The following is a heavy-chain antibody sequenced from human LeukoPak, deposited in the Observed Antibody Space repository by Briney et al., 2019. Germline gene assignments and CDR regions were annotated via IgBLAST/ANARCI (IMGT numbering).Heavy chain of an antibody. J-gene: IGHJ4*02. V-gene: IGHV3-15*05. Sequence: GGSLRLSCAASGFTFSSHAMHWVRQAPGKGLEWVGRIKSNPDGGTADYAAPVKGRFIISRDDSKNTLYLQLNSLKTEDTAVYYCTTLSYDVHYWGQGTLVTVSS. CDR1: GFTFSSHA. CDR2: IKSNPDGGTA. CDR3: TTLSYDVHY. D-gene: IGHD3-3*01.